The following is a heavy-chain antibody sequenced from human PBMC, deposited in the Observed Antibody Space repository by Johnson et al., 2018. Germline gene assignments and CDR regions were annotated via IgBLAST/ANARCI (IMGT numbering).Heavy chain of an antibody. V-gene: IGHV4-59*01. CDR3: AKIKEGRASFDI. CDR2: IHYSGST. D-gene: IGHD1-26*01. Sequence: QVQLQESGPGLVKPSETLSLTCTVSGGSISSNYCSWIRQSPVMGLQWIGYIHYSGSTSYNPSLKSRVNMSVDASKNEFYLEVTSVTAADTAVYYCAKIKEGRASFDIWGQGTVVTVSS. CDR1: GGSISSNY. J-gene: IGHJ3*02.